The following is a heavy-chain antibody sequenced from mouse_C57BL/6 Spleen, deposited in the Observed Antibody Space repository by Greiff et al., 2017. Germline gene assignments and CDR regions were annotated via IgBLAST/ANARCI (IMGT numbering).Heavy chain of an antibody. J-gene: IGHJ4*01. CDR1: GYAFTNYL. Sequence: QVQLKQSGAELVRPGTSVKVSCKASGYAFTNYLIEWVKQRPGPGLEWIGVINPGSGGTNYNEKFKGKATLTADKSSSTAYMQLSSLTSEDSAVYFCARSGRFMDYWGQGTSVTVSS. V-gene: IGHV1-54*01. CDR2: INPGSGGT. CDR3: ARSGRFMDY. D-gene: IGHD3-1*01.